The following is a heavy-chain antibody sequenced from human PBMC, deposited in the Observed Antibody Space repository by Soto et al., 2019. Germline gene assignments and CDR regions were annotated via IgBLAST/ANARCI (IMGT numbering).Heavy chain of an antibody. Sequence: PGGSLRLSCAASGFTFSSYAMSWVRQAPGKGLEWVSAISGSGGSTYYADSVKGRFTISRDNSKNTLYLQMNSLRAEDTAVYYCAKDMDYDILTGYYSFDYWGQGTLVTVSS. CDR2: ISGSGGST. D-gene: IGHD3-9*01. CDR1: GFTFSSYA. J-gene: IGHJ4*02. CDR3: AKDMDYDILTGYYSFDY. V-gene: IGHV3-23*01.